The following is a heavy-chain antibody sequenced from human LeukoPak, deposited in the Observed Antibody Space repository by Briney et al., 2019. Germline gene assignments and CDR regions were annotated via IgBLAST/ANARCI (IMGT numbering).Heavy chain of an antibody. D-gene: IGHD6-19*01. CDR2: ISSSGSTI. J-gene: IGHJ4*02. V-gene: IGHV3-11*04. CDR1: GFAFSDYY. Sequence: GGSLRLSCAASGFAFSDYYMTWIRQAPGKGLEWVSYISSSGSTIYYADSVKGRFTISRDNAKNSLYLQMDSLRAEDTAVYYCARAPGIAVTGGSYYFDYWGQGTLVTVSS. CDR3: ARAPGIAVTGGSYYFDY.